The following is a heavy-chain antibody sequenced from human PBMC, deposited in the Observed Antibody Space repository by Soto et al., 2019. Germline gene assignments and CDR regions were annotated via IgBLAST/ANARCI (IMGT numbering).Heavy chain of an antibody. CDR3: ARYGLGDSWSVPPNSFHI. CDR2: IYYSGST. D-gene: IGHD3-3*01. CDR1: GSNIGTDF. V-gene: IGHV4-59*01. Sequence: SEAMPRTGAVSGSNIGTDFRSWIRQPPGKGLEWIGYIYYSGSTNYNPSLKSRVTISVDTSKNQFSLKLSSVTAADTAVYYCARYGLGDSWSVPPNSFHISGQGTTVT. J-gene: IGHJ3*02.